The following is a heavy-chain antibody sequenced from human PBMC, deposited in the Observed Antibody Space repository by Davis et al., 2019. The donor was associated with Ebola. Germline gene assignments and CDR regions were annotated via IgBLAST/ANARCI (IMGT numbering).Heavy chain of an antibody. CDR3: AREVAVANFDY. Sequence: PGGSLRLSCAASGFTFSSYSMNWVRQAPGKGLEWVSSISSSSYIYYADSARGRFTISRDNAKNSLYLQMNSLRAEDTAVYYCAREVAVANFDYWGQGTLVTVSS. V-gene: IGHV3-21*01. D-gene: IGHD6-19*01. CDR2: ISSSSYI. CDR1: GFTFSSYS. J-gene: IGHJ4*02.